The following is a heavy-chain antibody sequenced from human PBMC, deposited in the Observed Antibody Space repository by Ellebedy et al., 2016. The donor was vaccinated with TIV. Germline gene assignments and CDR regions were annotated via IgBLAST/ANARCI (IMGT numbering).Heavy chain of an antibody. Sequence: GGSLRLXXAASGFTFSNAWMSWVRQAPGKGLEWVGRIKSKTDGGTTDYAAPVKGRFTISRDDSKNTLYLQMNSLKTEDTAVYYCTTDPIVRGVIRAYYYGMDVWGQGTTVTVSS. CDR1: GFTFSNAW. CDR2: IKSKTDGGTT. V-gene: IGHV3-15*01. D-gene: IGHD3-10*01. J-gene: IGHJ6*02. CDR3: TTDPIVRGVIRAYYYGMDV.